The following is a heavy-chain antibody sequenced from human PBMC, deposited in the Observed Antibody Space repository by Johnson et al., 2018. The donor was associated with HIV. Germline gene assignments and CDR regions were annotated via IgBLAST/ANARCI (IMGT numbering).Heavy chain of an antibody. CDR3: ARGGYCTGGVCLGDAFDI. V-gene: IGHV3-23*04. CDR1: GFTFRSYA. CDR2: ISGSGGSK. Sequence: MQLAESGGGLVQPGGSLRLSCAASGFTFRSYAMSWVRQAPGKGLEWVSAISGSGGSKYYADSVTGRFTISRENAKNSLYLQMHSLRDEDTALYYCARGGYCTGGVCLGDAFDIWGQGTMVTVSS. J-gene: IGHJ3*02. D-gene: IGHD2-8*02.